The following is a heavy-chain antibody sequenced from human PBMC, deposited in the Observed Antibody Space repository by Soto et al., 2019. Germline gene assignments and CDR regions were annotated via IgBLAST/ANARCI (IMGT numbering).Heavy chain of an antibody. V-gene: IGHV1-69*12. D-gene: IGHD2-15*01. Sequence: QVQLVQSGAEVKKPGSSVKVSCKASGGTFSSDSFSWVRQAPGQGLEWMGGIIPMFDTPIYAQKFQDRVTIPADSSTSTAYMQLSSLRSGDTAVYYCARSGGLDRDFNYWGQGSLVTVSS. J-gene: IGHJ4*02. CDR2: IIPMFDTP. CDR3: ARSGGLDRDFNY. CDR1: GGTFSSDS.